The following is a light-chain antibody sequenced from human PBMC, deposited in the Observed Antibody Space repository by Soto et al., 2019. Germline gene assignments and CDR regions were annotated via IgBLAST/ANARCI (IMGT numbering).Light chain of an antibody. V-gene: IGLV2-14*01. Sequence: QCALTQPASVSGSPGQSITISCTGTSDNVGGYNSVDWYQQHPGKAPKLMIYEVSNRPSGVSNRFSGSKSGNTASLTISGLQAEDEADYYCSSYTSSSTYVFGTGTKLTAL. CDR3: SSYTSSSTYV. CDR2: EVS. CDR1: SDNVGGYNS. J-gene: IGLJ1*01.